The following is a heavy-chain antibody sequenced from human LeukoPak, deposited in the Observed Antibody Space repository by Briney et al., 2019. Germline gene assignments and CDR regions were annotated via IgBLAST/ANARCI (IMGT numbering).Heavy chain of an antibody. CDR3: TTREIVVEPAQTSMVRGVLWRSDF. CDR1: GGTFSSYA. Sequence: SVKVSCKASGGTFSSYAISWVRQAPGQGLEWMGGIIPIFGTANYAQKFQGRVTITADESTSTAYMELSSLRSEDTAVYYCTTREIVVEPAQTSMVRGVLWRSDFWGHGTLVTVSS. CDR2: IIPIFGTA. V-gene: IGHV1-69*13. J-gene: IGHJ4*01. D-gene: IGHD3-10*01.